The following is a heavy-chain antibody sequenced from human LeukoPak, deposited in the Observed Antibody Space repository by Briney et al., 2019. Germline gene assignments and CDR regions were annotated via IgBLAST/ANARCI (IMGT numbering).Heavy chain of an antibody. D-gene: IGHD3-3*01. CDR1: GFTFSSYA. CDR2: ISGSGGST. Sequence: GGSLRLSCAASGFTFSSYAMSWVRQAPGKGLEWVSAISGSGGSTYHADSVKGRFTISRDNSKNTLYLQMNSLRAEDTAVYYCAKASGYDFWSGYYVDYWGQGTLVTVSS. V-gene: IGHV3-23*01. J-gene: IGHJ4*02. CDR3: AKASGYDFWSGYYVDY.